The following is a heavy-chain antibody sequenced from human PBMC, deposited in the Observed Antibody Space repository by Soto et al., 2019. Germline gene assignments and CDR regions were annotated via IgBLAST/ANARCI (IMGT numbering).Heavy chain of an antibody. J-gene: IGHJ4*02. CDR2: SYYRGIT. CDR3: GGEQVMSTAPRVVDY. Sequence: SETLSLTCGVSGYYISNGYFWGWIRQPPGKGLEWIGSSYYRGITYYNPSLKSRVTVSVDTTKNQVSLKLSSVTAADTAVYYCGGEQVMSTAPRVVDYWGQGTLVTVS. D-gene: IGHD4-17*01. CDR1: GYYISNGYF. V-gene: IGHV4-38-2*02.